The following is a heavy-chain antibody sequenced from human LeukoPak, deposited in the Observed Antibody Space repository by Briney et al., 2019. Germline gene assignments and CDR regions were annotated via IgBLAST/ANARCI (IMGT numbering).Heavy chain of an antibody. CDR3: ARDDGDNDAFDI. V-gene: IGHV4-59*01. D-gene: IGHD4-17*01. CDR1: GGSISSYY. J-gene: IGHJ3*02. CDR2: IYYSGST. Sequence: SETLSLTCTVSGGSISSYYWSWIRQPPGKGLEWIGYIYYSGSTNYNTSLKSRVTISVDTSKNQFPLKLSSVTAADTAVYYCARDDGDNDAFDIWGQGTMVTVSS.